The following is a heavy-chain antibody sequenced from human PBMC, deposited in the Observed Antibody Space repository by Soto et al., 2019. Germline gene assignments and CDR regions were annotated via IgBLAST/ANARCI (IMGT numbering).Heavy chain of an antibody. CDR2: IYPGDSDT. Sequence: GESLKISCKGSGYSFASHWVAWVRQMPEKGLEWIGTIYPGDSDTKYSSAFRGHVTISADTSVSTAYLQWRSLEATDSAIYYCARYSGSYWHYLDFWGQGTLVTVS. CDR1: GYSFASHW. V-gene: IGHV5-51*01. CDR3: ARYSGSYWHYLDF. D-gene: IGHD1-26*01. J-gene: IGHJ4*02.